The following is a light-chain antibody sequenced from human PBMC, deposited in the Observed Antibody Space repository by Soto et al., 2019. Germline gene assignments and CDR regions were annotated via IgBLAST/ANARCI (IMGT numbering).Light chain of an antibody. CDR1: SSDIGGNDY. J-gene: IGLJ1*01. Sequence: QSALAQPASVSDSPGQSITISCTGTSSDIGGNDYVSWYRQYPGEAPKLIIYDVANRPSGVSNRFSGSKSGNTASLIISGLQAEDEADYYCVSFTTSRSYVFGTGTKSPS. V-gene: IGLV2-14*03. CDR2: DVA. CDR3: VSFTTSRSYV.